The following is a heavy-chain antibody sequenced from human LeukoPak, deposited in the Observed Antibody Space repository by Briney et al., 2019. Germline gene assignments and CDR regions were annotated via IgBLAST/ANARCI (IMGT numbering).Heavy chain of an antibody. V-gene: IGHV3-21*01. Sequence: PGGSLRLSCAASGFTFSSYSMNWVRQAPGKGLEWVSSISSSSSYIYYADSVKGRFTTSRDNAKNSLYLQMNSLRAEDTAVYYCASPYSSRWYELCYWGQGTLVTVSS. CDR1: GFTFSSYS. CDR3: ASPYSSRWYELCY. J-gene: IGHJ4*02. CDR2: ISSSSSYI. D-gene: IGHD6-13*01.